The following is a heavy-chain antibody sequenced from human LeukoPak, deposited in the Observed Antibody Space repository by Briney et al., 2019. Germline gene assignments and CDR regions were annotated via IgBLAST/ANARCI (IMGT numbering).Heavy chain of an antibody. CDR3: AKQLGYCSDGSCYFPY. D-gene: IGHD2-15*01. Sequence: GGSLRLSCVVSGFTFSDYWMHWVRQAPGKGLEWVSAISNNGGYTYYADSVQGRFTISRDNSKSTLCLQMNSLRAEDTAVYYCAKQLGYCSDGSCYFPYWGQGTLVTVSS. CDR2: ISNNGGYT. J-gene: IGHJ4*02. CDR1: GFTFSDYW. V-gene: IGHV3-23*01.